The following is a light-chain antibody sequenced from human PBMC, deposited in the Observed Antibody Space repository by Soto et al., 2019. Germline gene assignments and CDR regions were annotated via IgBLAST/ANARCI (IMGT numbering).Light chain of an antibody. J-gene: IGKJ1*01. CDR2: DVS. Sequence: EIVWTQCPGNLYLSPGERAALSCRASRSLSSTSLAWYQQRPGQAPRLLIYDVSSRATGIPDRFSGSGSGTDFTLTINRLEPDDFAVYYCQQYGSSPRTFGQGTKV. CDR1: RSLSSTS. V-gene: IGKV3-20*01. CDR3: QQYGSSPRT.